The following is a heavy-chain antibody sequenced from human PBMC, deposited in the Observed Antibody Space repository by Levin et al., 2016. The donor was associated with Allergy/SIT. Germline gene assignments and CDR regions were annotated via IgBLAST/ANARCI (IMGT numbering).Heavy chain of an antibody. D-gene: IGHD3-10*01. V-gene: IGHV1-46*03. J-gene: IGHJ5*02. Sequence: ASVKVSCKASGYTFTSYYMHWVRQAPGQGLEWMGIINPSGGSTSYAQKFQGRVTMTRDTSTSTVYMELSSLRSEDTAVYYCAREGGYYYGSGSYHFLLNWFDPWGQGTLVTVSS. CDR3: AREGGYYYGSGSYHFLLNWFDP. CDR1: GYTFTSYY. CDR2: INPSGGST.